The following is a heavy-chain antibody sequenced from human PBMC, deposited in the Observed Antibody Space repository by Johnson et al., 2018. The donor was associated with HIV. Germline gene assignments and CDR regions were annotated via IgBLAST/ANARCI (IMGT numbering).Heavy chain of an antibody. CDR1: GFTFSDHY. Sequence: VQLVESGGGLVQPGGSLRLSCAASGFTFSDHYMDWVRQAPGKGLEWVGRTRNKANSYTTEYAASVKGRFTISRDDSKNSLYLQMNSLKTEDTAVYYCARGDCSSTSCPRNAFDSWGQGTMVTVSS. CDR3: ARGDCSSTSCPRNAFDS. D-gene: IGHD2-2*01. V-gene: IGHV3-72*01. J-gene: IGHJ3*02. CDR2: TRNKANSYTT.